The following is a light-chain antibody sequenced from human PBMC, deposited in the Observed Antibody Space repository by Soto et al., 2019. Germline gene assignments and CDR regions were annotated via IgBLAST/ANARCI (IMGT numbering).Light chain of an antibody. CDR2: AAS. Sequence: SQMTQSPSSLSASVGDRVTITCQASQDISNYLNWYQQKPGEAPKLLIYAASTLQSGVPSRFSGSRSGTEFTLTVSSLQPEDFATYYCLQDHDDSWTFGQGTKVDIK. CDR3: LQDHDDSWT. V-gene: IGKV1-6*01. CDR1: QDISNY. J-gene: IGKJ1*01.